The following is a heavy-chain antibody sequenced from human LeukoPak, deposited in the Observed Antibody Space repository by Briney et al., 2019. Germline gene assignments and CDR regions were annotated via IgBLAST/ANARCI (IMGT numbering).Heavy chain of an antibody. V-gene: IGHV4-34*01. CDR2: INHSGST. CDR3: ASRANTMVRGVASD. CDR1: GGSFSGYY. D-gene: IGHD3-10*01. Sequence: PSGALSLTCAVYGGSFSGYYWSWIRQPPGKGLEWIGEINHSGSTNYNPSLKSRITISVDTSKNQFSLKLSSVTAADTAVYYCASRANTMVRGVASDWGQGTLVTVSS. J-gene: IGHJ4*02.